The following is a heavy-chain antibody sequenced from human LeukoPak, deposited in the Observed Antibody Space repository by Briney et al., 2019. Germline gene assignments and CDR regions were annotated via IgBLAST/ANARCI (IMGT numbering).Heavy chain of an antibody. D-gene: IGHD3-16*01. CDR3: ARDVGRSYDLDY. J-gene: IGHJ4*02. CDR2: ISDYNGNT. CDR1: GYTFTSYG. Sequence: ASVKVSCKASGYTFTSYGISWVRQAPGQGLEWMGWISDYNGNTDYVQSLQGRVTMTIDTSTSTVYMELRSLRSDDTAVYYCARDVGRSYDLDYWGQGTLVTVSS. V-gene: IGHV1-18*01.